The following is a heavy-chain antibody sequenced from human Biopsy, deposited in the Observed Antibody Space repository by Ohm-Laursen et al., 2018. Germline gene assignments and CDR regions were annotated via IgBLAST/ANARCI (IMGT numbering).Heavy chain of an antibody. D-gene: IGHD2-2*01. CDR3: ARMPHFDY. V-gene: IGHV4-59*01. CDR1: GGSISGYH. J-gene: IGHJ4*02. CDR2: ISYTGGI. Sequence: PRTLSLTCTVSGGSISGYHWSWIRKSPGKGLEWLAYISYTGGITSHPSLKGRTTMSLDTSKNQFSLRMIYVTASDTAVYYCARMPHFDYWGQGILVTVSS.